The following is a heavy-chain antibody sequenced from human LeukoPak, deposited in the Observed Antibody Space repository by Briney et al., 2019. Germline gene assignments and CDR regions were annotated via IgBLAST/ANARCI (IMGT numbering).Heavy chain of an antibody. CDR1: GGSISSYY. J-gene: IGHJ4*02. Sequence: KPSETLSLTCTVSGGSISSYYWSWIRQPPGKGLEWIGYIYYSGSTNYNPSLKSRVTISVDTSKNQFSLKLSSVTAADTAVYYCARRGDGYLYYFDYWGQGTLVTVSS. D-gene: IGHD5-24*01. CDR3: ARRGDGYLYYFDY. V-gene: IGHV4-59*01. CDR2: IYYSGST.